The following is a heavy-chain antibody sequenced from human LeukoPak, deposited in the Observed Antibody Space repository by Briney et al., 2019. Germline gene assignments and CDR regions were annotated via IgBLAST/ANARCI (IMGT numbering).Heavy chain of an antibody. Sequence: GGSLRLSCAASGFTFSDYYMSWIRQAPGKGLEWVSYISSSGSTIYYADSVKGRFTISRDNAKNSLYLQMNSLRAEDTAVYFCARENENYDSSGTFDYWGQGTLVTVSS. J-gene: IGHJ4*02. CDR2: ISSSGSTI. CDR1: GFTFSDYY. D-gene: IGHD3-22*01. CDR3: ARENENYDSSGTFDY. V-gene: IGHV3-11*04.